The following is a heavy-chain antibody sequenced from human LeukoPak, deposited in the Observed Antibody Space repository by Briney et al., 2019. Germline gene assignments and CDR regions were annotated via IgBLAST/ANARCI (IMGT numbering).Heavy chain of an antibody. D-gene: IGHD6-13*01. V-gene: IGHV7-4-1*02. CDR1: GYTFTSYA. CDR2: INTITGSP. Sequence: GASVKVSCKASGYTFTSYAMNWVRQAPGQGLEWMGWINTITGSPTYAQGFTGRFVFSLDTSGSTAYLQISRLKAEDTAVYYCARGIAAAGTDAFDIWGQGTMVTVSS. CDR3: ARGIAAAGTDAFDI. J-gene: IGHJ3*02.